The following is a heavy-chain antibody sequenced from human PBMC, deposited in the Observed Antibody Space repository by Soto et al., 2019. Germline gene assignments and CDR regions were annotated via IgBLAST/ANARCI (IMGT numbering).Heavy chain of an antibody. V-gene: IGHV4-39*01. J-gene: IGHJ4*02. D-gene: IGHD3-10*01. CDR1: GGSISSSSCY. CDR3: ARLGAGSYYYGSGSYYSFDY. Sequence: SETLSLTCTVSGGSISSSSCYWGWIRQPPGKGLEWIGSIYYSGSTYYNPSLKSRVTISVDTSKNQFSLKLSSVTAADTAVYYCARLGAGSYYYGSGSYYSFDYWGQGTLVTVSS. CDR2: IYYSGST.